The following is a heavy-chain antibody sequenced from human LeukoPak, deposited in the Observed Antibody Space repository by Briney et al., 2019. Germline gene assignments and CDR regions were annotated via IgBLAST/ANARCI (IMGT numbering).Heavy chain of an antibody. V-gene: IGHV1-24*01. CDR3: ATREMATISYYFDY. Sequence: ASVKVSCKVSGYTLTELSMHWVRQAPGKGLEWMGGFDPEDGETIYAQKSQGRVTMTEDTSTDTAYMELSSLRSEDTAVYYCATREMATISYYFDYWGQGTLVTVSS. CDR2: FDPEDGET. CDR1: GYTLTELS. D-gene: IGHD5-12*01. J-gene: IGHJ4*02.